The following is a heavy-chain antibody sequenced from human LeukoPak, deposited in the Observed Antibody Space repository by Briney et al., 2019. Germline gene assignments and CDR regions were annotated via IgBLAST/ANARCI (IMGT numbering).Heavy chain of an antibody. D-gene: IGHD1-7*01. CDR1: GGSLSGYY. V-gene: IGHV4-34*01. J-gene: IGHJ4*02. Sequence: SETLSLTCAVYGGSLSGYYWSWIRQPPGKGLEWIGEINHSGSTNYNPSLKSRVAMSVDTSKNQFSLKLSSVTAADTAVYYCARGPYNWNYVFGYWGQGTLVTVSS. CDR3: ARGPYNWNYVFGY. CDR2: INHSGST.